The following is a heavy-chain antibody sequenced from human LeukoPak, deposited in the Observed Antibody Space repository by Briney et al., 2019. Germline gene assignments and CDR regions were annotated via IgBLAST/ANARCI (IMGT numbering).Heavy chain of an antibody. J-gene: IGHJ3*02. V-gene: IGHV3-21*01. CDR1: GFTFSSYA. D-gene: IGHD6-13*01. Sequence: GSLRLSCSASGFTFSSYAMHWVRQAPGKGLEWVSSISSSSSYIYYADSVKGRFTISRDNAKNSLYLQMNSLRAEDTAVYYCASSSSRMNDAFDIWGQGTMVTVSS. CDR3: ASSSSRMNDAFDI. CDR2: ISSSSSYI.